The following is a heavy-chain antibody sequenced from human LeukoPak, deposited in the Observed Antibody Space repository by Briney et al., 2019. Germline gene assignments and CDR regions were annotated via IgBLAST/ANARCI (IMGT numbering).Heavy chain of an antibody. CDR2: INNDGSST. CDR1: GFTFSSYW. Sequence: GGSLRLSCGASGFTFSSYWMHWVRQAPGKGLVWVSRINNDGSSTSYADSVQGRFTISRDNAKNTLYLQMNSLRAEDTALYYCARVARGEYYYYYMDGWGKGTTDTVSS. CDR3: ARVARGEYYYYYMDG. J-gene: IGHJ6*03. D-gene: IGHD3-16*01. V-gene: IGHV3-74*01.